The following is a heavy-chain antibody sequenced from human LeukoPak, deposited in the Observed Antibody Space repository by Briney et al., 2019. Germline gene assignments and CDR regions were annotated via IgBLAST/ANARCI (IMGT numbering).Heavy chain of an antibody. V-gene: IGHV4-59*11. CDR2: IYDSGRA. D-gene: IGHD3-22*01. Sequence: SETLSLTCTVSGGSISRHDWGWIRQPPGKGLEWIGYIYDSGRATYNPSLKSRVTISVDTSKDQVSLKVTSVTAADTAVYYCARGRRGRYYDISRYNYFDYWGQGTLVSVSS. J-gene: IGHJ4*02. CDR1: GGSISRHD. CDR3: ARGRRGRYYDISRYNYFDY.